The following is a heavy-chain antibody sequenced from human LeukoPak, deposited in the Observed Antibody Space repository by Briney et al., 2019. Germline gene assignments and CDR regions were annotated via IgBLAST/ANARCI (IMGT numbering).Heavy chain of an antibody. J-gene: IGHJ4*02. V-gene: IGHV4-4*07. Sequence: PSETLSLTCTVSGGSMSRYYWTWIRQPAGKELEWIGRIYSSGSTNYNPSLKSRVIMSVDTSKNQFSLKLSSVTAADTAVYYCARDPPASSSTHSSSWSFDYWGQGALVTVSS. CDR1: GGSMSRYY. CDR2: IYSSGST. D-gene: IGHD6-13*01. CDR3: ARDPPASSSTHSSSWSFDY.